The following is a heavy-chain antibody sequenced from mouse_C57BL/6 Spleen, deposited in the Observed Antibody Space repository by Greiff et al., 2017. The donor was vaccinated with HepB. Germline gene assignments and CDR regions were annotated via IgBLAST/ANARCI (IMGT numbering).Heavy chain of an antibody. CDR2: IYPGSGNT. V-gene: IGHV1-76*01. CDR3: ARSGGNYEFAY. Sequence: QVQLQQSGAELVRPGASVKLSCKASGYTFTDYYINWVKQRPGQGLEWIARIYPGSGNTYYNEKFKGKATLTAEKSSSTAYMQLSSLTSEDSAVYCCARSGGNYEFAYWGQGTLVTVSA. CDR1: GYTFTDYY. D-gene: IGHD2-1*01. J-gene: IGHJ3*01.